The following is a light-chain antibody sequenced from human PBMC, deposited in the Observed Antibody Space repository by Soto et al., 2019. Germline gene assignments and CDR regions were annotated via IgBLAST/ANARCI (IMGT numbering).Light chain of an antibody. CDR2: DTS. CDR1: QSVSSK. J-gene: IGKJ5*01. CDR3: QQYNDWFSIT. Sequence: EIVMPQSPATLSVSPGASAALSCRASQSVSSKLAWYRQRPGQAPRLVIYDTSTRATGVPARFSGSGSGTEFTLTISSLQSEDFGVYYCQQYNDWFSITVGQGKRLEIK. V-gene: IGKV3-15*01.